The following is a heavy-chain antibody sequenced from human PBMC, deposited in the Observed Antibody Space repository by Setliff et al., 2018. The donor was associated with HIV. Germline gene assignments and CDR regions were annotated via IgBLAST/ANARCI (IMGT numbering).Heavy chain of an antibody. CDR1: GGTFSSYA. D-gene: IGHD1-26*01. V-gene: IGHV1-69*10. J-gene: IGHJ3*02. CDR2: IIPILGIA. Sequence: SVKVSCKASGGTFSSYAISWVRQAPGQGLEWMGGIIPILGIANYAQKFQGRVTVTADESTSTAYMELSSLRSEDTAVYYCARDRGGRGSYFLFDIWGQGTMVTVSS. CDR3: ARDRGGRGSYFLFDI.